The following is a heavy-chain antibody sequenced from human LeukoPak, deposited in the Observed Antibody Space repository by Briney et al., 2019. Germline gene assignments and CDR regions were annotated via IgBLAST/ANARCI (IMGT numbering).Heavy chain of an antibody. Sequence: SGRSLRLSCAASGFTFSSYGMHWVRQAPGKGLEWVAVISYDGSNKYYADSVKGRFTISRDNSKNTLYLQTNSLRAEDTAMYYCAKGHSSGYFDYWGQGTLVTVSS. D-gene: IGHD3-22*01. CDR3: AKGHSSGYFDY. V-gene: IGHV3-30*18. CDR1: GFTFSSYG. CDR2: ISYDGSNK. J-gene: IGHJ4*02.